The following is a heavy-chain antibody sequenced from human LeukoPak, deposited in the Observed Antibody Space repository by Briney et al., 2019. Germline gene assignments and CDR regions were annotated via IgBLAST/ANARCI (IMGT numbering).Heavy chain of an antibody. J-gene: IGHJ4*02. CDR1: GFTFSSYA. CDR2: ISGSGGST. V-gene: IGHV3-23*01. D-gene: IGHD6-13*01. CDR3: AKDLYSSSWYLSPHYFDY. Sequence: GGSLRLSCAASGFTFSSYAMSWVRQAPGKGLEWVSAISGSGGSTYYADSVKGRFTISRDNSKNTLYLQMNSLRAEDTAVYYCAKDLYSSSWYLSPHYFDYWGLGTLVTVSS.